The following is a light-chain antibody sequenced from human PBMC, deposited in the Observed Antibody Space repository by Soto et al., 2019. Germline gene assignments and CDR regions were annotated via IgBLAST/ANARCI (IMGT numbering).Light chain of an antibody. CDR1: SSDVGGYNY. V-gene: IGLV2-8*01. CDR2: EVS. J-gene: IGLJ1*01. Sequence: QSALTQPPSASGSPGQSVTISCTGTSSDVGGYNYVSWYQQHPGKAPKLMIYEVSKRPSGVPDRFSGSKSGNTASLTVSGLQAEDEADYYCISYAGSNNVGVFGTGTKVTVL. CDR3: ISYAGSNNVGV.